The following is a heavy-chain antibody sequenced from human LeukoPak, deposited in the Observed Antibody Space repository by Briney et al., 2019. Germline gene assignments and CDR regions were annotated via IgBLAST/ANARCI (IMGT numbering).Heavy chain of an antibody. V-gene: IGHV3-30*04. CDR3: AKTYGGAADY. Sequence: PGGSLRLSCAASGFTFSSYAMHWVRQAPGKGLEWVAFIHYDGSNKYYADSVKGRFTISRDNSNNTLYLQMNSLRHGDTGVYYCAKTYGGAADYWGQGPLVTVSS. J-gene: IGHJ4*02. D-gene: IGHD4-23*01. CDR1: GFTFSSYA. CDR2: IHYDGSNK.